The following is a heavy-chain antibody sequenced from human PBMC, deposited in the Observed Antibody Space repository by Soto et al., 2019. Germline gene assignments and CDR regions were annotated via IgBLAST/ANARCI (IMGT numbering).Heavy chain of an antibody. CDR1: GGSISSSNW. CDR3: ARGRYSSSWDGHYGMDV. J-gene: IGHJ6*02. Sequence: PSETLSLTCAVSGGSISSSNWWSWVRRPPGKGLEWIGEIYHSGSTNYNPSLKSRVTISVDKSKNQFSLKLSSVTAADTAVYYCARGRYSSSWDGHYGMDVWGQGTTVTVSS. D-gene: IGHD6-13*01. CDR2: IYHSGST. V-gene: IGHV4-4*02.